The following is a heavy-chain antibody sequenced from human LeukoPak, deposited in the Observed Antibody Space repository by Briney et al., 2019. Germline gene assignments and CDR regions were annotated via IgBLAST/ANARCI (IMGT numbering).Heavy chain of an antibody. V-gene: IGHV1-46*01. CDR3: ARDLLWFGELYGAFDI. J-gene: IGHJ3*02. Sequence: GASVKVSCKASGYTFTSYYMHWVRQAPGQGLEWMGTINPSGGSTSYAQKFQGRVTMTGDTSTSTVYMELSSLRSEDTAVYYCARDLLWFGELYGAFDIWGQGTMVTVSS. CDR2: INPSGGST. CDR1: GYTFTSYY. D-gene: IGHD3-10*01.